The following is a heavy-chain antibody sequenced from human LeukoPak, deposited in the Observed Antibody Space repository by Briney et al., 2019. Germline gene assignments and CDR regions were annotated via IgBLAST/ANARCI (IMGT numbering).Heavy chain of an antibody. CDR1: GGSISSGGYY. V-gene: IGHV4-31*11. Sequence: PSQTLSLTCAVSGGSISSGGYYWSWIRQHPGKGLEWIGYIYYSGSTYYNPSLKSRVTISVDTSKNQFSLKLSSVTAADTAVYYCARSPVGAAFDYWGQGTLVTVSS. D-gene: IGHD1-26*01. CDR2: IYYSGST. J-gene: IGHJ4*02. CDR3: ARSPVGAAFDY.